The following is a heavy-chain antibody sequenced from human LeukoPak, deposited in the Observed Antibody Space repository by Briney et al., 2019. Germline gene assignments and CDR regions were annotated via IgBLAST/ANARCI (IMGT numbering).Heavy chain of an antibody. CDR2: FKTKYNQV. CDR3: ARSVPDYTRFDY. V-gene: IGHV3-23*05. D-gene: IGHD4-11*01. CDR1: GFTSSDYA. Sequence: GGSLRLSCVASGFTSSDYAMNWVRQAPGKGLEWVSTFKTKYNQVYYAESVRGRFTISTDNSKRTVYLQMNSLRAEDTALYYCARSVPDYTRFDYWGQGALVTVSS. J-gene: IGHJ4*02.